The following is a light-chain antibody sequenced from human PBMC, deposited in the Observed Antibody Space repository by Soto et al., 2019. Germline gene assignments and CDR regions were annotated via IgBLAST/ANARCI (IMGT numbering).Light chain of an antibody. Sequence: EIFMPQSPATLSVSPWEIVTLSCRASQSVSNNLVWYQQKPGQAPRLLMYGSSIRATGIPARFSGSGSGTEFTLTITSLEPEDFAVYSCQQRSDWPITFGQGTRLEIK. J-gene: IGKJ5*01. CDR3: QQRSDWPIT. V-gene: IGKV3-15*01. CDR2: GSS. CDR1: QSVSNN.